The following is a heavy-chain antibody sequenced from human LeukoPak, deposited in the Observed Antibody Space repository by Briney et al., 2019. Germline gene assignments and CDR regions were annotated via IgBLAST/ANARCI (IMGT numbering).Heavy chain of an antibody. CDR2: INAGNGNT. D-gene: IGHD3-16*02. Sequence: ASVKVSCKASGYTFTSYAMNWVRQAPGQGLEWMGWINAGNGNTKYSQKFQGRVTITRDTSASTAYMELSSLRSEDTAVYYCARDRLITFGGVIFYYGMDVWGQGTTVTVSS. CDR1: GYTFTSYA. V-gene: IGHV1-3*01. CDR3: ARDRLITFGGVIFYYGMDV. J-gene: IGHJ6*02.